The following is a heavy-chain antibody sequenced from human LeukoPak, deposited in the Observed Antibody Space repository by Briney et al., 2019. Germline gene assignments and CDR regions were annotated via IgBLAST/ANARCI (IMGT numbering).Heavy chain of an antibody. CDR2: IYYSGST. J-gene: IGHJ6*03. CDR3: ATVVTAGYYYYMDV. V-gene: IGHV4-59*01. D-gene: IGHD4-23*01. Sequence: SETLSLTCTVSGGSISSYHWSWIRQPPGKGLECIGYIYYSGSTHYNPSLKSRVTISVDTSKNQFSLKLSSVTAADTAVYYCATVVTAGYYYYMDVWGKGTTVTVSS. CDR1: GGSISSYH.